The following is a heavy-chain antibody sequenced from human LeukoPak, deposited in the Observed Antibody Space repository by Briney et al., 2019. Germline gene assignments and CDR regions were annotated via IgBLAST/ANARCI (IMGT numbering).Heavy chain of an antibody. CDR3: ARGKDWGPY. CDR2: INPNSGGT. J-gene: IGHJ4*02. CDR1: GYTFTGYY. V-gene: IGHV1-2*02. Sequence: GASVTVSCKASGYTFTGYYIHWVRQAPGQGLDWMGWINPNSGGTNYAQKFQGRVTMTRGTSISTAYMELSRLRSDDTAVYYCARGKDWGPYWGQGTLVTVSS. D-gene: IGHD7-27*01.